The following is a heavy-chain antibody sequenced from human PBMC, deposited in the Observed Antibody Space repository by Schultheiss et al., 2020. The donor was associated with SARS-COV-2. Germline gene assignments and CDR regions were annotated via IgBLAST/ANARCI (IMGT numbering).Heavy chain of an antibody. CDR1: GGSFSGYY. V-gene: IGHV4-34*01. CDR2: INHSGST. Sequence: SQTLSLTCAVYGGSFSGYYWSWIRQPPGKGLEWIGEINHSGSTNYNPSLKSRVTISVDTSKNQFSLKLSSVTAADTAVYYCATDSPYSSSWYYYWGQGTLVTVSS. D-gene: IGHD6-13*01. CDR3: ATDSPYSSSWYYY. J-gene: IGHJ4*02.